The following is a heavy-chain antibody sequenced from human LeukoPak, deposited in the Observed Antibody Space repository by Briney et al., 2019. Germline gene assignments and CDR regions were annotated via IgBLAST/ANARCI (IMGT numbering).Heavy chain of an antibody. D-gene: IGHD3-9*01. J-gene: IGHJ3*02. CDR2: ISGSGGST. Sequence: PGGSLRPSCAASGFTFSSYAMSWVRQAPGKGLEWVSAISGSGGSTYYADSVKGRFTISRDNSKNTLYLQMNSLRAEDTAVYYCAKTVLRYSTGDAFDIWCQGTMVTVSS. CDR1: GFTFSSYA. V-gene: IGHV3-23*01. CDR3: AKTVLRYSTGDAFDI.